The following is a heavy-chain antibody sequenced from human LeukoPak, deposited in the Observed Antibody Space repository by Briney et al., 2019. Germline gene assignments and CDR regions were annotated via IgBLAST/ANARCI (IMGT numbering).Heavy chain of an antibody. J-gene: IGHJ5*02. V-gene: IGHV3-7*01. D-gene: IGHD3-16*02. CDR2: IKQDGSEK. Sequence: PGGSLRLSCAASGFTFSDYGIHWVRQAPGKGLEWVANIKQDGSEKYYVDSVKGRFTISRDNAKNSLYLQMNSLRAEDTAVYYCARDRWDYVWGSYRGNWFDPWGQGTLVTVSP. CDR1: GFTFSDYG. CDR3: ARDRWDYVWGSYRGNWFDP.